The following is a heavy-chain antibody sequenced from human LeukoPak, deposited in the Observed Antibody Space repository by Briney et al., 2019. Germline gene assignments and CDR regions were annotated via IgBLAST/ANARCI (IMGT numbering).Heavy chain of an antibody. CDR1: GGSIINYY. CDR3: ARTYGDYRFDY. Sequence: SETLSLTCTVSGGSIINYYWSWIRQPPGKGLEFIGYIYYTGSTSYNPSLKSRVTISVDTSKNQFSLNLSSVTAADTALYYCARTYGDYRFDYWGQGTLVTVSS. J-gene: IGHJ4*02. V-gene: IGHV4-59*13. CDR2: IYYTGST. D-gene: IGHD4-17*01.